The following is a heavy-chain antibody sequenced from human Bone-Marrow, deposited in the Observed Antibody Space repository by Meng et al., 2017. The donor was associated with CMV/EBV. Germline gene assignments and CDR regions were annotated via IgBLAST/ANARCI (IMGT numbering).Heavy chain of an antibody. D-gene: IGHD4-17*01. J-gene: IGHJ6*02. CDR3: AKYVGDYGNYYGMDV. V-gene: IGHV4-4*02. CDR1: GGSVRNING. CDR2: IYRGGST. Sequence: GSLRLSCAVSGGSVRNINGWTWVRQPPGKGLEWIGEIYRGGSTNYSPSVKSRVTMSVDRSKNHISLRLTSVTAADTAVYYCAKYVGDYGNYYGMDVWGQGTTVTVSS.